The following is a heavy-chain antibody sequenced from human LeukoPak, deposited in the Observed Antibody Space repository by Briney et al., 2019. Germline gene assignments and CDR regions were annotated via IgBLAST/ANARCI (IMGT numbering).Heavy chain of an antibody. J-gene: IGHJ6*03. CDR1: GGTFSSYA. D-gene: IGHD3-3*01. CDR2: IIPIFGTA. Sequence: ASVKVSCKASGGTFSSYAISWVRQAPGQGLEWMGGIIPIFGTANYAQKFQGRVTITADKSTSTAYMELSSLRSEDTAVYYCARASPILFGLNYYYYYMDVWGKGTTVTGSS. CDR3: ARASPILFGLNYYYYYMDV. V-gene: IGHV1-69*06.